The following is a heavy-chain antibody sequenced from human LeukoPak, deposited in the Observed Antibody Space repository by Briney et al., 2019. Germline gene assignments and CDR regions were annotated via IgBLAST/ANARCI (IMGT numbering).Heavy chain of an antibody. CDR3: ARLGYDILTGYLYYYMDV. CDR2: IYPGDSDT. V-gene: IGHV5-51*01. J-gene: IGHJ6*03. Sequence: GESLKISCKGSGYSFTSYWIGWVRQMPGKGLEWMGIIYPGDSDTRYSPSFQGQVTISADKSISTAYLQWSSLKASATAMYYCARLGYDILTGYLYYYMDVWGKGTTVTVSS. CDR1: GYSFTSYW. D-gene: IGHD3-9*01.